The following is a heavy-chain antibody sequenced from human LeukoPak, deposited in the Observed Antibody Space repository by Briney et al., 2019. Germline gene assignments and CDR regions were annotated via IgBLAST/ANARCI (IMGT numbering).Heavy chain of an antibody. CDR1: GGSFSGYY. CDR3: ASGESTRYYYYGMDV. J-gene: IGHJ6*02. V-gene: IGHV4-34*01. Sequence: SETLSLTCAVYGGSFSGYYWSWIRQPPGKGLEWIGEINHSGSTNYNPSLKSRVTISVDTSKNQFSLKLSSVTAADTAVYYCASGESTRYYYYGMDVWGQGTTVTVSS. D-gene: IGHD5/OR15-5a*01. CDR2: INHSGST.